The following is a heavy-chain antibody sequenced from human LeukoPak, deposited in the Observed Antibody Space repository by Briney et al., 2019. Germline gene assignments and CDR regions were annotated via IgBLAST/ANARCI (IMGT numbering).Heavy chain of an antibody. CDR1: GGTFSSYA. J-gene: IGHJ4*02. V-gene: IGHV1-69*05. Sequence: ASVKVYCKASGGTFSSYAIIWVRQAPGQGLEWMGGIIPIFCTANYAQKFQGRVTITTDESTSTAYMELSSLRSEDTAVYYCASRSIAAAGTSVDGRGDYFDYWGQGTLVTVSS. D-gene: IGHD6-13*01. CDR2: IIPIFCTA. CDR3: ASRSIAAAGTSVDGRGDYFDY.